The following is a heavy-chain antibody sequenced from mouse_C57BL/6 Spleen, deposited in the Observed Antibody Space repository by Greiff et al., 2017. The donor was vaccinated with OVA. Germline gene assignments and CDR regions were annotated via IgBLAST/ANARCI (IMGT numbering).Heavy chain of an antibody. J-gene: IGHJ2*01. V-gene: IGHV1-7*01. CDR2: INPSGGST. CDR1: GYTFTSYW. D-gene: IGHD1-1*01. Sequence: VQLQQSGAELAQPWASVTLSCKASGYTFTSYWMHWVQQRPGQGLEWIGFINPSGGSTKYNQTFTDKATLTADKSSSTAYMQLSSQTYEDSAVYYCAPITTVGHYFDYWGQGTTLTVSS. CDR3: APITTVGHYFDY.